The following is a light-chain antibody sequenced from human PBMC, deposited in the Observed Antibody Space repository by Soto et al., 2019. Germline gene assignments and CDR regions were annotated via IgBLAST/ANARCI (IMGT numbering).Light chain of an antibody. Sequence: QSALTQPRSVSGSPGQSVTIFCTGTSSDVGGYNFVSWYQQHPGKAPKLMIYDVSKRPSGVPDRFSGSKSGNTASLTISGLQAEDEADYYCCSYAGSYTLVFGAGTKLTVL. CDR1: SSDVGGYNF. J-gene: IGLJ3*02. CDR3: CSYAGSYTLV. CDR2: DVS. V-gene: IGLV2-11*01.